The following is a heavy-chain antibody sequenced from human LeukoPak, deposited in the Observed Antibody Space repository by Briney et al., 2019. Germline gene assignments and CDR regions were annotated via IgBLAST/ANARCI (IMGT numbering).Heavy chain of an antibody. CDR2: MNPNSGNT. CDR1: GYTFTSYD. J-gene: IGHJ5*02. Sequence: ASVKVSCKASGYTFTSYDINWVRQATGQGLEWMGWMNPNSGNTGYAQKFQGRVTMTKNTSISTAYMELSSLRSEDTAVYYCARADYPEYSSSWFLSFLKNWFDPWGQGTLVTVSS. V-gene: IGHV1-8*01. CDR3: ARADYPEYSSSWFLSFLKNWFDP. D-gene: IGHD6-13*01.